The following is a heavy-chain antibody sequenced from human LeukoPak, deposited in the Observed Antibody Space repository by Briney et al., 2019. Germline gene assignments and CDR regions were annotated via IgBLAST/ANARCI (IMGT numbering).Heavy chain of an antibody. V-gene: IGHV4-59*01. J-gene: IGHJ3*02. D-gene: IGHD1-26*01. CDR2: IDYSGST. CDR3: AREWSAFDI. Sequence: PSETLSLTCTVSSDSISTYYWHWIRQSPGKGLEWIAFIDYSGSTSYNPSLKSRATISLDTSKDQFSLNLGSLTAADTAMYYCAREWSAFDIWGPGTMVTVS. CDR1: SDSISTYY.